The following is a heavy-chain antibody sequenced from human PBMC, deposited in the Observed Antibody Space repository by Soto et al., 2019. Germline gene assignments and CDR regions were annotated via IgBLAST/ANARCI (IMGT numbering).Heavy chain of an antibody. Sequence: EVQLLESGGGLIQPGGSLRLSCAASGFTFSSYAMSWVRQAPGKGLEWVSAISGSGGSTYYADSVKGRFTISRDNSKNTLYLQMNSLRAEDTAVYYCAKDEIRSRYTMVRGVLDVWGQGTTVTVSS. CDR2: ISGSGGST. CDR3: AKDEIRSRYTMVRGVLDV. CDR1: GFTFSSYA. J-gene: IGHJ6*02. V-gene: IGHV3-23*01. D-gene: IGHD3-10*01.